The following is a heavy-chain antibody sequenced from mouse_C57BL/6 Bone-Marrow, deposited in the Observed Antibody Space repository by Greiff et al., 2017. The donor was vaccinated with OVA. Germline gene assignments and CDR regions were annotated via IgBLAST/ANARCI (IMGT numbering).Heavy chain of an antibody. V-gene: IGHV5-6*01. J-gene: IGHJ1*03. CDR3: ARQRNYSNHGWYFDV. CDR2: ISSGGSYT. D-gene: IGHD2-5*01. CDR1: GFTFSSYG. Sequence: DVQLVESGGDLVKPGGSLKLSCAASGFTFSSYGMSWVSQTPDKRLEWVATISSGGSYTYYPDSVKGRFTISRDNAKNTLYLQMSSLKSEDTAMYCCARQRNYSNHGWYFDVWGTGTTVTVSS.